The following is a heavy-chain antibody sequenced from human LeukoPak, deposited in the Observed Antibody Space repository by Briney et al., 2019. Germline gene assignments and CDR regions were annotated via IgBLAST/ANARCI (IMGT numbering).Heavy chain of an antibody. J-gene: IGHJ6*02. CDR3: ARDKVVVVPAATYYYYYGMDV. CDR1: GGSISSGDYY. Sequence: SQTLSLTCTVSGGSISSGDYYWSWIRQPPGKGLEWIGYIYYSGSTYYNPSLKSRVTISVDTSKNQFSLKLSSVTAADTAVYYCARDKVVVVPAATYYYYYGMDVWGQGTTVTVS. D-gene: IGHD2-2*01. CDR2: IYYSGST. V-gene: IGHV4-30-4*01.